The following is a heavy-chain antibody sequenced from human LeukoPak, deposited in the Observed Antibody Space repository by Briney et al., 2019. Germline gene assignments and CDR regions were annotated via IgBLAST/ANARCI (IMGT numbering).Heavy chain of an antibody. V-gene: IGHV3-23*01. Sequence: GGSLRLSCAASGFTFSSYAMSWVRQAPGKGLEWVSAISGSGGSKYYADSVKGRFTISRDNSKNTLYLQMNSLRAEDTAVYYCARAYDFWSGYGDYWGQGTLVTVSS. J-gene: IGHJ4*02. D-gene: IGHD3-3*01. CDR2: ISGSGGSK. CDR3: ARAYDFWSGYGDY. CDR1: GFTFSSYA.